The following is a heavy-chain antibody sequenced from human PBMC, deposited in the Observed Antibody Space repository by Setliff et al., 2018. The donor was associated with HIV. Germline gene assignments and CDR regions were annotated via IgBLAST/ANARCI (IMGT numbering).Heavy chain of an antibody. Sequence: PGGSLRLSCAASGFIFDDYTMHWVRQSPGKGLEWVSLISWDGSSTYYADSVKGRFTISRDNSKNSLYLQMNSLRSEDTAVYYCARVGYSSSWYWAGAFDIWGQGTMVTVSS. D-gene: IGHD6-13*01. CDR3: ARVGYSSSWYWAGAFDI. CDR2: ISWDGSST. J-gene: IGHJ3*02. CDR1: GFIFDDYT. V-gene: IGHV3-43*01.